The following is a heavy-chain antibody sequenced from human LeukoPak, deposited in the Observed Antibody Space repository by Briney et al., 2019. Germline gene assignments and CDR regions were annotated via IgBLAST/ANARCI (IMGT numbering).Heavy chain of an antibody. CDR3: ATPFTHEPDYYDSSGYYYDY. V-gene: IGHV1-69*05. CDR2: IIPIFGTA. J-gene: IGHJ4*02. D-gene: IGHD3-22*01. CDR1: GGTFSSYA. Sequence: SVKVSCKASGGTFSSYAISWVRQAPGQGLEWMGGIIPIFGTANYAQKFQGRVTITTDGSTSTAYMELSSLRSEDTAVYYCATPFTHEPDYYDSSGYYYDYWGQGTLVTVSS.